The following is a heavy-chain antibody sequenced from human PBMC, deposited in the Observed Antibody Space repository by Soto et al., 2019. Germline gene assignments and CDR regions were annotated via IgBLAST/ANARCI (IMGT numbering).Heavy chain of an antibody. V-gene: IGHV3-13*01. CDR3: ARVHPQERYFDY. CDR2: IGTAGDT. J-gene: IGHJ4*02. Sequence: GGSLRLSCAASGFTFSSYDMHWVRQATGKGLEWVSAIGTAGDTYYPGSVKGRFTISRENAKNSLYLQMNSLRAEDTAVYYCARVHPQERYFDYWGQGTLVTVSS. CDR1: GFTFSSYD.